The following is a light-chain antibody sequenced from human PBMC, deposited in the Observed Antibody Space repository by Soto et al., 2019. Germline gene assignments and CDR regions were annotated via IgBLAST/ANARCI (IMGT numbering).Light chain of an antibody. V-gene: IGKV3-15*01. CDR3: QQYNNWPFS. Sequence: EILMTQSPATLSVSPGERATLSCRASQSVSSNLEWYQQKPGQAPRLLIYGASTRATGIPARFSGSGSGTEFTLTISGLQSEDFELYFCQQYNNWPFSFGPGTRLEIK. CDR1: QSVSSN. J-gene: IGKJ5*01. CDR2: GAS.